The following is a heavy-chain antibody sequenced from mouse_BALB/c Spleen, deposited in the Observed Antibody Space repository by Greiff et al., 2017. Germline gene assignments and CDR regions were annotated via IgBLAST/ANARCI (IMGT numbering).Heavy chain of an antibody. D-gene: IGHD2-14*01. Sequence: QVQLQQSGAELMKPGASVKISCKATGYTFSSYWIEWVKQRPGHGLEWIGEILPGSGSTNYNEKFKGKATFTADTSSNTAYMQLSSLTSEDSAVYYCASRYRYDGAWFAYWGQGTLVTVSA. J-gene: IGHJ3*01. CDR3: ASRYRYDGAWFAY. V-gene: IGHV1-9*01. CDR2: ILPGSGST. CDR1: GYTFSSYW.